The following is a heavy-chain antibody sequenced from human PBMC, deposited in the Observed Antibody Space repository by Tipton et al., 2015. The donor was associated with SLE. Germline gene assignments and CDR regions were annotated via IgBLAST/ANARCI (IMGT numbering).Heavy chain of an antibody. Sequence: LRLSCTVSGGSISSHYWSWIRQPPGKGLEWIGYIYYSGSTNYNPSLKSRVTISVDTSKNQFSLKLSSVTAADTAVYYCARENSSSFCAFDIWGQGTMVTVSS. CDR3: ARENSSSFCAFDI. V-gene: IGHV4-59*11. J-gene: IGHJ3*02. CDR1: GGSISSHY. CDR2: IYYSGST. D-gene: IGHD6-6*01.